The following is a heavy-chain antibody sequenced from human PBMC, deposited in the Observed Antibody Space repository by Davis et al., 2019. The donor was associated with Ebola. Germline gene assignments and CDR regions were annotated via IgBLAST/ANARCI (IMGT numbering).Heavy chain of an antibody. D-gene: IGHD3-3*01. CDR1: GYTFTSYY. J-gene: IGHJ4*02. Sequence: ASVKVSCKASGYTFTSYYMHWVRQAPGQGLEWMGIINPSGGSTSYAQKFQGRVTMTRDTSTSTAYMELRSLRPDDTAVYYCARDPDFWSGYYDYWGQGTLVTVSS. CDR3: ARDPDFWSGYYDY. CDR2: INPSGGST. V-gene: IGHV1-46*01.